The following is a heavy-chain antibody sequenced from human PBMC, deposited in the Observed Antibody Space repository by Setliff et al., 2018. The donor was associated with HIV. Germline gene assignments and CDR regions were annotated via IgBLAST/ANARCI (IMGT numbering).Heavy chain of an antibody. J-gene: IGHJ3*02. CDR2: IYYSGSI. CDR1: GGSVSSGNYY. Sequence: PSETLSLTCSVSGGSVSSGNYYWSWIRQPPGKGLEWIGYIYYSGSIEYNPSLKSRVTISVDTSKNQFSLKLSSVTAADTAVYYCARVGSWDGVEYHDALDIWGRGTMVTVSS. CDR3: ARVGSWDGVEYHDALDI. D-gene: IGHD2-15*01. V-gene: IGHV4-61*01.